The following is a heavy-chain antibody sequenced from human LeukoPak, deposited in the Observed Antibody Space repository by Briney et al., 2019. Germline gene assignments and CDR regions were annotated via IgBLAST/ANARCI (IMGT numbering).Heavy chain of an antibody. V-gene: IGHV3-48*01. D-gene: IGHD1-20*01. J-gene: IGHJ4*02. CDR2: IRSSSSTI. CDR3: ANGIQPNNWIPGV. CDR1: GFTFRNYD. Sequence: GGSLRLSCAVSGFTFRNYDMNWVRQAPGKGLEWVSYIRSSSSTIYYADSVKGRFTISRDNSKNTLYLQMNSLRAEDTAVYFCANGIQPNNWIPGVWGQGTLVTVSS.